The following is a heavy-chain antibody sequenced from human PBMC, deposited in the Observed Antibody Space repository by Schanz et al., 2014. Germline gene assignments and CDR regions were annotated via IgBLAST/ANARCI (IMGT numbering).Heavy chain of an antibody. J-gene: IGHJ6*02. V-gene: IGHV3-48*01. Sequence: AQLVDSGGGLVKPGGSLRLSCAASGFTFSSYSMNWVRQALGKGLEWVSYISSSSSTRYYADSVKGRFTISRDNAKNSLLLQMNSLRAGDTAVYDCARECLLEQLGCSHYYYAMDVWGQGTTVTVSS. D-gene: IGHD1-1*01. CDR1: GFTFSSYS. CDR3: ARECLLEQLGCSHYYYAMDV. CDR2: ISSSSSTR.